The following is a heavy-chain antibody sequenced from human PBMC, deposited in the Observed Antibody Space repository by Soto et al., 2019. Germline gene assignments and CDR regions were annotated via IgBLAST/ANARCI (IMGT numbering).Heavy chain of an antibody. D-gene: IGHD2-2*01. J-gene: IGHJ5*02. CDR3: ARGPHCISTSCDESNWFDP. Sequence: SETLSLTCTMSGGSFSPNYWSWIRQPPGKALEWVGYIYYGGTSSYNPSLKSRVTISLDTSKSQVSLRLSSVTAADTAVYYCARGPHCISTSCDESNWFDPWGQGTLVT. V-gene: IGHV4-59*12. CDR2: IYYGGTS. CDR1: GGSFSPNY.